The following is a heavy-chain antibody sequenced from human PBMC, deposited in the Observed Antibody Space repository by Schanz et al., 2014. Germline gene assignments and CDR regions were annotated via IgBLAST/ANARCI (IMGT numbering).Heavy chain of an antibody. CDR1: GFAFSTSS. Sequence: EVRLVESGGGLVKPGGSLRLSCEASGFAFSTSSMNWVRQAPGKVLEWVSSISGDSDYIYYADSVKGRFTISRDNAKRSLYLRMNRLRVDDTAVYYCAHPRVGHSSGFVFWGQGSLVTVSS. J-gene: IGHJ4*02. V-gene: IGHV3-21*01. CDR3: AHPRVGHSSGFVF. D-gene: IGHD3-22*01. CDR2: ISGDSDYI.